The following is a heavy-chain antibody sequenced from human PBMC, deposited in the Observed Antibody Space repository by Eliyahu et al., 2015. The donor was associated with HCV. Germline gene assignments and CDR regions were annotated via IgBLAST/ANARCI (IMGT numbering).Heavy chain of an antibody. J-gene: IGHJ5*02. CDR1: GXSXSTXY. CDR2: IHYRVGT. CDR3: ASGGGGIAVSGTGGWFDP. D-gene: IGHD6-19*01. V-gene: IGHV4-59*01. Sequence: QVQLQESGPGLVKPSETLSLTCTVXGXSXSTXYWSWIRQPPGKGLEWIGYIHYRVGTNYNPSLKSRGTMSVDTAKNQFSLNLTSVTAADTAVYYCASGGGGIAVSGTGGWFDPWGQGTLVTVSS.